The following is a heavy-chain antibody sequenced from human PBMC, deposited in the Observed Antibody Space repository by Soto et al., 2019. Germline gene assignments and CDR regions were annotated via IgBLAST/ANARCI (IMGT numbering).Heavy chain of an antibody. CDR2: INAGNGNT. J-gene: IGHJ6*02. Sequence: QVQLVQSGAEVKKPGASVKVSCKASGYTFTSYAMHWVRQAPGQRLEWMGWINAGNGNTKYSQKFQGRVTITRDTSASRAYMELSSLRSEDTAVYYCASPGYCSGGSCYPYYYGMDVWGQGTTVTVSS. CDR1: GYTFTSYA. V-gene: IGHV1-3*01. D-gene: IGHD2-15*01. CDR3: ASPGYCSGGSCYPYYYGMDV.